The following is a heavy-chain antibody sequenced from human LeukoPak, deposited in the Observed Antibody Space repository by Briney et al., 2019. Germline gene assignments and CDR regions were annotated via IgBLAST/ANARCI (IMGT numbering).Heavy chain of an antibody. CDR2: INPNSGGT. J-gene: IGHJ5*02. D-gene: IGHD1-26*01. Sequence: ASVKVSCKASGYTFTGDYMHWVRQAPGQGLEWMGRINPNSGGTNYAQKFQGRVTMTRDTSISTAYMELSRLRSDDTAVYYCARDDIVGATSHYNWFDPWGQGTLVTVSS. CDR3: ARDDIVGATSHYNWFDP. V-gene: IGHV1-2*06. CDR1: GYTFTGDY.